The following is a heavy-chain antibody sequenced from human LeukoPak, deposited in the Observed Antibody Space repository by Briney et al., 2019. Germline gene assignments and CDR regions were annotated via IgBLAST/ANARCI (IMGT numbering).Heavy chain of an antibody. V-gene: IGHV3-23*01. CDR2: ISGSGGST. CDR1: GFTFSSYA. D-gene: IGHD2-2*01. CDR3: AKGVVPAALLSADY. J-gene: IGHJ4*02. Sequence: PGGSLRLSCAASGFTFSSYAMIWVRQAPGKGLEWDSTISGSGGSTYYADSVKGRFTISRDNSKNTLYLQMNSLRAEDTAVYYCAKGVVPAALLSADYWGQGTLVTVSS.